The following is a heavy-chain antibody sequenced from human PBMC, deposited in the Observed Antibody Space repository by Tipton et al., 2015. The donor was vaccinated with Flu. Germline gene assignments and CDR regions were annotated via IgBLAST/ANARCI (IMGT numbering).Heavy chain of an antibody. CDR2: ISNSGYTI. D-gene: IGHD3-10*01. CDR3: ARAPRESDAFDV. V-gene: IGHV3-48*03. CDR1: GFIFTDYW. Sequence: SLRLSCAASGFIFTDYWMAWVRQAPGKGLEWVSYISNSGYTIYYIDSVRGRFTISRDNAKNSLHLQMDSLRAEDTAVYYCARAPRESDAFDVWGQGTVVTVSS. J-gene: IGHJ3*01.